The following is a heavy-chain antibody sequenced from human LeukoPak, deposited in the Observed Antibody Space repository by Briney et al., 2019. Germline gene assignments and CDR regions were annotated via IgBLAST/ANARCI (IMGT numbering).Heavy chain of an antibody. V-gene: IGHV4-39*01. CDR2: IYYSGST. Sequence: SETLSLTCTVSGGSISSSSYYWGWIRQPPGKGLEWIGSIYYSGSTYYNPSLKSRVTISVDTSKNQFSLKLSSVTAADTAVYYCRGYYGSGSYNWFDPWGQGTLVTVSS. J-gene: IGHJ5*02. CDR1: GGSISSSSYY. D-gene: IGHD3-10*01. CDR3: RGYYGSGSYNWFDP.